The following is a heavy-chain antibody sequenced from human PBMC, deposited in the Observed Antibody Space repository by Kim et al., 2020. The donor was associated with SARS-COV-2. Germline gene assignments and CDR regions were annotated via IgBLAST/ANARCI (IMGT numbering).Heavy chain of an antibody. CDR1: GFTFSSCA. CDR3: ARDPWSRLRGLTYSYYGMDV. V-gene: IGHV3-30-3*01. Sequence: GGSLRLSCAATGFTFSSCAIHWVRQAPGKGLEWVAVISYDGSNKNYGDSVKGRFTISRDNSKNTLYLQMNSMGAEDTALYSWARDPWSRLRGLTYSYYGMDVWGQGTPVTVSS. CDR2: ISYDGSNK. D-gene: IGHD3-10*01. J-gene: IGHJ6*02.